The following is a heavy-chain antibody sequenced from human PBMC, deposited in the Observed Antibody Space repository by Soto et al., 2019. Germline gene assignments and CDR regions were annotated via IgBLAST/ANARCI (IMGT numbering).Heavy chain of an antibody. D-gene: IGHD2-8*01. V-gene: IGHV3-23*01. CDR2: ISAGGGGT. Sequence: DVQLLESGGGWVQPGGSLRLSCEASGFTFSSYALSWVLQTPGKGLELVSSISAGGGGTYYADSVKGRFAISRNNSKNKLYLQMNSLRAEDTAVYYCANEGKDCNNGECMSWFDPWGQGTLVTVSS. CDR1: GFTFSSYA. CDR3: ANEGKDCNNGECMSWFDP. J-gene: IGHJ5*02.